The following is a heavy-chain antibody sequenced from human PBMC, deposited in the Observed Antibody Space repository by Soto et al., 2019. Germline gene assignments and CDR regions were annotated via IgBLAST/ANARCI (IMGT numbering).Heavy chain of an antibody. D-gene: IGHD2-2*02. CDR2: INAGNGNT. J-gene: IGHJ4*02. V-gene: IGHV1-3*01. CDR1: GYTFTSYA. CDR3: ARGGDDCTTTSCYRIDY. Sequence: QVQLVQSGAEVKKPGASVMVSCQASGYTFTSYAMHWVRQAPGQRLEWMGWINAGNGNTKYSQKFQGRVTITRDTSASTAYMELSSLRSEDTAVYYCARGGDDCTTTSCYRIDYWGQGTLVTFSS.